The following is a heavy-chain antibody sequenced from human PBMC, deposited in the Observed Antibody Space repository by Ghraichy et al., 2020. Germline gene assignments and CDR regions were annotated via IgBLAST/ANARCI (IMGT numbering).Heavy chain of an antibody. CDR2: INHSGST. Sequence: SETLSLTCAVYGGSFSGYYWSWIRQPPGKGLEWIGEINHSGSTNYNPSLKSRVTISVDTSKNQFSLKLSSVTAADTAVYYCARSAITMVRGVIIRFDYWGQGTLVTVSS. J-gene: IGHJ4*02. CDR3: ARSAITMVRGVIIRFDY. CDR1: GGSFSGYY. V-gene: IGHV4-34*01. D-gene: IGHD3-10*01.